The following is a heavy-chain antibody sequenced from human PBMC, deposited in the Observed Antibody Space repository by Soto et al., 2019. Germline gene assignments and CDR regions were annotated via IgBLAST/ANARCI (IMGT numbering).Heavy chain of an antibody. D-gene: IGHD1-26*01. V-gene: IGHV4-4*07. Sequence: SEALALTCDVSGAALSRYCWRWNRQPPRKGLEWIGRIYATGDTDYNPSLKSRISMSVDMSKKQFSLTLRSVTAADTAIYYCVRDGTKNLRDRFEPWGRGILVTVSS. J-gene: IGHJ5*02. CDR2: IYATGDT. CDR1: GAALSRYC. CDR3: VRDGTKNLRDRFEP.